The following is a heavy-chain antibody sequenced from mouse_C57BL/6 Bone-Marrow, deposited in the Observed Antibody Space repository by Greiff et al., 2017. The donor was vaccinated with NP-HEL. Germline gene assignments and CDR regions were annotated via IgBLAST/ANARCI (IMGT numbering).Heavy chain of an antibody. CDR3: ARYWGIYYYAMDY. CDR1: GFTFTDYY. Sequence: EVMLVESGGGLVQPGGSLSLSCAASGFTFTDYYMSWVRQPPGQALEWLGFIRNKANGYTTEYSASVKGRFTISRDNSQSILYLQMNTRRAEDSATYYCARYWGIYYYAMDYWGQGTSVTVSS. V-gene: IGHV7-3*01. J-gene: IGHJ4*01. CDR2: IRNKANGYTT.